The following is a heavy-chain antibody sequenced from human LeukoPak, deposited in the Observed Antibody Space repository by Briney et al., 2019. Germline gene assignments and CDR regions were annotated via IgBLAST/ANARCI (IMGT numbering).Heavy chain of an antibody. V-gene: IGHV1-69*04. J-gene: IGHJ4*02. CDR2: IIPIFGIA. CDR1: GGTFSSYA. CDR3: ARVIDSSGYYYFDY. Sequence: SVKVSCKASGGTFSSYAISWVRQAPGQGLEWMGRIIPIFGIANYAQKFQGRVTITADKSTSTAYMELSSLGSEDTAVYYCARVIDSSGYYYFDYWGQGTLVTVSS. D-gene: IGHD3-22*01.